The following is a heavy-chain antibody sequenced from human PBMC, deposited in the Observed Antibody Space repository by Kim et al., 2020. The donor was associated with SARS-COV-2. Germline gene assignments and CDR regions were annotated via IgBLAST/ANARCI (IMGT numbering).Heavy chain of an antibody. CDR1: GYTFTSYA. CDR3: ARGVLLWFGEFFHFDY. J-gene: IGHJ4*02. D-gene: IGHD3-10*01. CDR2: INAGNGNT. V-gene: IGHV1-3*01. Sequence: ASVKVSCKASGYTFTSYAMHWVRQAPGQRLEWMGWINAGNGNTKYSQKFQGRVTITRDTSASTAYMELSSLRSEDTAVYYCARGVLLWFGEFFHFDYWGQGTLVTVSS.